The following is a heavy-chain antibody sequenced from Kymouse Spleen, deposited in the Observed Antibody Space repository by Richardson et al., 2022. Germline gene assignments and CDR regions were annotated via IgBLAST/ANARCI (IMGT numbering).Heavy chain of an antibody. CDR2: IYYSGST. J-gene: IGHJ6*02. Sequence: QLQLQESGPGLVKPSETLSLTCTVSGGSISSSSYYWGWIRQPPGKGLEWIGSIYYSGSTYYNPSLKSRVTISVDTSKNQFSLKLSSVTAADTAVYYCAREGLWAMVRGEDYYYYGMDVWGQGTTVTVSS. CDR3: AREGLWAMVRGEDYYYYGMDV. CDR1: GGSISSSSYY. V-gene: IGHV4-39*01. D-gene: IGHD3-10*01.